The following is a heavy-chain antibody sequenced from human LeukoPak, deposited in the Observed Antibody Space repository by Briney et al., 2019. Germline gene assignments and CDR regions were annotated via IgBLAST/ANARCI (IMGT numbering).Heavy chain of an antibody. D-gene: IGHD3-22*01. J-gene: IGHJ4*02. V-gene: IGHV3-33*01. CDR3: ARAPRANSSGPKGSTQIDY. CDR2: IWYDGSNK. CDR1: GFTFCCYG. Sequence: HPGGSLRLSCAASGFTFCCYGMHWVRQAPGKGLEWVAVIWYDGSNKYYADSVKGRFTISRDNTKNTLYLQMNSLRAEDTAVYYCARAPRANSSGPKGSTQIDYWGQGTLVTVSS.